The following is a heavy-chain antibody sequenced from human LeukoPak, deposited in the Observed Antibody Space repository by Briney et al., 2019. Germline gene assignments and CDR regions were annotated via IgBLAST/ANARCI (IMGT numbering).Heavy chain of an antibody. J-gene: IGHJ4*02. CDR1: GYTFTTYG. CDR3: ARETYSNILTGTDY. V-gene: IGHV1-18*01. Sequence: GASVKVSYKASGYTFTTYGLSWVRQAPGQGLEWLGWISTYDDNIKYAQSLQGRLTLTIDTSTSTAYMELRSLTSDDTAVYYCARETYSNILTGTDYWGPGTLVTVSS. D-gene: IGHD3-9*01. CDR2: ISTYDDNI.